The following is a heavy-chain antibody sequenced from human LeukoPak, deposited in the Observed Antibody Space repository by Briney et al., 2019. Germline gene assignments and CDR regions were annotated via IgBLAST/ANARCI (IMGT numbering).Heavy chain of an antibody. V-gene: IGHV1-24*01. Sequence: GASVKVSCKVSGYTLTELSMHWVRQAPGKGLEWMGGFDPEDGETIYAQKFQGRVTMTEDTSTDTAHMELSRLRSDDTAVYYCASHVVVVAARDAFDIWGQGTMVTVSS. D-gene: IGHD2-15*01. CDR2: FDPEDGET. CDR1: GYTLTELS. CDR3: ASHVVVVAARDAFDI. J-gene: IGHJ3*02.